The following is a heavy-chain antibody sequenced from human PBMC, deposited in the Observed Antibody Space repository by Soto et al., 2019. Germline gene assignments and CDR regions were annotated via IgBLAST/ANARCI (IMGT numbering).Heavy chain of an antibody. CDR3: ARQRDWSGGYYQYYFDY. V-gene: IGHV4-59*08. Sequence: SETLSLTCTVSGGSISSYYWSWIRQPPGKGLEWIGYIYYSGSTNYNPSLKSRVTISVDTSKNQFSLKLSSVTAADTAVYYCARQRDWSGGYYQYYFDYWGQGTLVTVS. D-gene: IGHD3-22*01. J-gene: IGHJ4*02. CDR1: GGSISSYY. CDR2: IYYSGST.